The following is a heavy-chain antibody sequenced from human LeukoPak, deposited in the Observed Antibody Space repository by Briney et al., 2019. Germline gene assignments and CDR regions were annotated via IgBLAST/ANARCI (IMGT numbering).Heavy chain of an antibody. CDR3: ARRPARGYAFDI. CDR2: IIPIFGTA. D-gene: IGHD3-16*01. Sequence: SVKVSCKASGGTFSSYAISWVRQAPGQGLEWMGGIIPIFGTANYAQKFQGRVTITADESTSTAYMELSNLRSEDTARYYCARRPARGYAFDIWGQGTMVTVSS. J-gene: IGHJ3*02. V-gene: IGHV1-69*01. CDR1: GGTFSSYA.